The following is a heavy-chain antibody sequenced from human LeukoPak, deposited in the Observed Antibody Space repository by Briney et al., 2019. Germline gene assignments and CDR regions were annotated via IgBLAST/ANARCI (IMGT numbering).Heavy chain of an antibody. J-gene: IGHJ4*02. D-gene: IGHD3-22*01. Sequence: ASVKVSCKASGYTFTSYCMHWVRQAPGQGLEWMGIINPSGGSTSYAQKFQGRVTMTRDTSTSTVYMELSSLRSEDTAVYYCARARSFRPDSSGHRYFDYWGQGTLVTVSS. CDR3: ARARSFRPDSSGHRYFDY. CDR1: GYTFTSYC. V-gene: IGHV1-46*01. CDR2: INPSGGST.